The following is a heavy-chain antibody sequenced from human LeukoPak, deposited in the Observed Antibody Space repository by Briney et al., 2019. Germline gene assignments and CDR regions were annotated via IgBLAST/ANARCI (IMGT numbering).Heavy chain of an antibody. J-gene: IGHJ6*02. CDR3: ARDDWNYKFTIHSYYYGMDV. D-gene: IGHD1-7*01. CDR1: GYTFTSYA. CDR2: INAGNGNT. V-gene: IGHV1-3*01. Sequence: ASVKVSCKASGYTFTSYAMHWVRQAPEQRLEWMGWINAGNGNTRYSQKLQGRVTITRDTSANTVYMELSSLRSGDTAVYYCARDDWNYKFTIHSYYYGMDVWGQGTMVTVSS.